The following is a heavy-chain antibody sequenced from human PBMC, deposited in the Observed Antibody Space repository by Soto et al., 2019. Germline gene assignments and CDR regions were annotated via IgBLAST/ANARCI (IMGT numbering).Heavy chain of an antibody. CDR2: IIPIFGTA. J-gene: IGHJ5*02. V-gene: IGHV1-69*01. Sequence: QVQLVQSGAEVKKPGSSVKVSCKASGGTFSSYAISWVRQAPGQGVEWMGGIIPIFGTANYAQKFQGRVTITADESTSTAYMELSSLRSEDTAVYYCVYCSGGSCYSNPWFDPWGQGTLVTVSS. CDR1: GGTFSSYA. D-gene: IGHD2-15*01. CDR3: VYCSGGSCYSNPWFDP.